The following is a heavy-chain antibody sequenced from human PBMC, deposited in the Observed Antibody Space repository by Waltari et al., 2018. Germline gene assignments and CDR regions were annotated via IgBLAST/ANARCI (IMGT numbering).Heavy chain of an antibody. D-gene: IGHD2-21*02. J-gene: IGHJ3*02. V-gene: IGHV3-43D*04. CDR1: GLTFDDYA. CDR2: VNWDGGAT. CDR3: AKEATVTRRGVFDI. Sequence: EVQLVESGGGVVNPGGSLRLSCAASGLTFDDYAMHWVRQAPGQGLEWVSCVNWDGGATDPADSVKGRFTISRDNSKNFLYLQMNSLTAEDTAFYYCAKEATVTRRGVFDIWGQGTKVTVSS.